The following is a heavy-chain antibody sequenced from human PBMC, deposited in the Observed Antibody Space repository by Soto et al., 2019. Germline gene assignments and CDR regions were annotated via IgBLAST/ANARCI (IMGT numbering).Heavy chain of an antibody. Sequence: HPGGSLRLSCAASGFTFSSYGMHWVRQAPGKGLEWVAVISYDGSNKYYADSVKGRFTISRDNSKNTLYLQMNSLRAEDTAVYYCAKDRVGPYYFDYWGQGTLVTVSS. V-gene: IGHV3-30*18. CDR3: AKDRVGPYYFDY. CDR1: GFTFSSYG. J-gene: IGHJ4*02. CDR2: ISYDGSNK.